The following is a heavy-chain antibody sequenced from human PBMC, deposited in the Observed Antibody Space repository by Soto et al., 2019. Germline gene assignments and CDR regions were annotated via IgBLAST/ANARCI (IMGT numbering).Heavy chain of an antibody. CDR2: IIPIFGTA. J-gene: IGHJ5*02. CDR3: ARHNDFWSRYYNWSDP. CDR1: GGTCSSYA. Sequence: SVKVSCKASGGTCSSYAISWVRQAPGQGLEWMGGIIPIFGTANYAQKFQGRVTITADESTSTAYMELSSLRSEDTAVYYCARHNDFWSRYYNWSDPWCQGTLVPVSS. V-gene: IGHV1-69*13. D-gene: IGHD3-3*01.